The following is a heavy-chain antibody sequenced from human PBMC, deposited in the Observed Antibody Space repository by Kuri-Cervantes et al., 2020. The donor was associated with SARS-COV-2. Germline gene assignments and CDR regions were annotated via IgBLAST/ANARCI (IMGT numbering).Heavy chain of an antibody. CDR3: ARRRDPDF. CDR1: GYTFSSYG. Sequence: ASVKVSCKASGYTFSSYGISWVRQAPGQGLEWMGWISSYNGKTGYAPRFQDRITMTTDTSTSTAYMEVRSPRSDDTAVYYCARRRDPDFWGQGTLVTVSS. J-gene: IGHJ4*02. V-gene: IGHV1-18*04. CDR2: ISSYNGKT.